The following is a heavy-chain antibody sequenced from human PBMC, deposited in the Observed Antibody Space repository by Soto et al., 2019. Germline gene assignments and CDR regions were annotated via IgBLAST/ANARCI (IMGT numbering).Heavy chain of an antibody. D-gene: IGHD1-26*01. V-gene: IGHV4-61*01. J-gene: IGHJ5*02. CDR1: GDSVSTDRYF. Sequence: PSETLSLTCSVSGDSVSTDRYFWTWIRQPPGQGLEWIAYISYTGDTNYNPSLKSRVTISIDTSRKQFSLTLKSVTAADTVVYFCARIVVGATVDLWGQGSLVTVSS. CDR3: ARIVVGATVDL. CDR2: ISYTGDT.